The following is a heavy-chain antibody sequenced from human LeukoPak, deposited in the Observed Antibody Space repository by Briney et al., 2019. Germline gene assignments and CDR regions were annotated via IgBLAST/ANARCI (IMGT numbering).Heavy chain of an antibody. Sequence: SETLSLTCAVYGGSFSGYYWSWIRQPPGKGLEWIGEINHSGSTNYNPSLKSRVTTSVDTSKNQFSLKLSSVTAADTAVYYCARRGYCSSTSWYPRVKATFDYWGQGTLVTVSS. CDR3: ARRGYCSSTSWYPRVKATFDY. CDR2: INHSGST. V-gene: IGHV4-34*01. D-gene: IGHD2-2*01. CDR1: GGSFSGYY. J-gene: IGHJ4*02.